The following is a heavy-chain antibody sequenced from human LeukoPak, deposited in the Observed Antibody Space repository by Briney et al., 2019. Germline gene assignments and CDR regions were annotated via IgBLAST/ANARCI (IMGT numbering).Heavy chain of an antibody. CDR3: ARVGKGEYYFDY. D-gene: IGHD3-10*01. J-gene: IGHJ4*02. CDR1: GYSISSGYY. Sequence: SETLSLTCTVSGYSISSGYYWGWIRQPPGKGLEWIGSIYHSGSTNYNPSLKSRVTISVDTSKNQFSLKLSSVTAADTAVYYCARVGKGEYYFDYWGQGTLVTVSS. CDR2: IYHSGST. V-gene: IGHV4-38-2*02.